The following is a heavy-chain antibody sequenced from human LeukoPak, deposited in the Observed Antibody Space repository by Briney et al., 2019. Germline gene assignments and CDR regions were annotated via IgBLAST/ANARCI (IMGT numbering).Heavy chain of an antibody. CDR2: IYTSGST. J-gene: IGHJ5*02. CDR1: GGSISSYY. CDR3: ARARDYYDSSAYPNWFDP. D-gene: IGHD3-22*01. Sequence: PSETLSLTCTVSGGSISSYYWSWIRQAAGTGLEWIGRIYTSGSTNYNPSLKSRVTISVDKSKNQFSLKLSSVTAADTAVYYCARARDYYDSSAYPNWFDPWGQGTLVTVSS. V-gene: IGHV4-4*07.